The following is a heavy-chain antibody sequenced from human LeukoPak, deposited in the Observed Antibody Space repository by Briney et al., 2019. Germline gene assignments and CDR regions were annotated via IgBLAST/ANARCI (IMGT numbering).Heavy chain of an antibody. CDR1: GGSFSGCY. CDR2: INHSGST. Sequence: SETLSLTCAVYGGSFSGCYWSWIRQPPGKGLEWIGEINHSGSTNYNPSLKSRVTISVDTSKNQFSLKLSSVTAADTAVYYCARGRSSSGYDYWGQGTLVTVSS. CDR3: ARGRSSSGYDY. J-gene: IGHJ4*02. V-gene: IGHV4-34*01. D-gene: IGHD6-19*01.